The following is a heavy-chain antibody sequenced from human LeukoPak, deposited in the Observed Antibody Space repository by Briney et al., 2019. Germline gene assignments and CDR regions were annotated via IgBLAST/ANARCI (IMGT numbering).Heavy chain of an antibody. D-gene: IGHD3-22*01. CDR1: GGSISSGGYS. Sequence: SETLSLTCAVSGGSISSGGYSWSWIRQPPGKGLEWIGYIYHSGSTYYNPSLKSRVTISVDTSKNQFSLKLSSVTAADTAVYYCARQPTVFAISSGYFDYWGQGTLVTVSS. CDR3: ARQPTVFAISSGYFDY. J-gene: IGHJ4*02. V-gene: IGHV4-30-2*01. CDR2: IYHSGST.